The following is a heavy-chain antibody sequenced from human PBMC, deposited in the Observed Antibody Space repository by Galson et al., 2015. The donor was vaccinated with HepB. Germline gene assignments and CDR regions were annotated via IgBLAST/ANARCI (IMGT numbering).Heavy chain of an antibody. V-gene: IGHV1-8*01. CDR3: ARYSNHQIYYYYYYMDV. D-gene: IGHD4-11*01. J-gene: IGHJ6*03. Sequence: SVKVSCKASGYTFTSYDINWVRQATGQGLEWMGWMNPNSGNTGYAQKFQGRVTMTRNTSISTAYMELSSLRSEDTAVYYCARYSNHQIYYYYYYMDVWGKGTTVTVSS. CDR1: GYTFTSYD. CDR2: MNPNSGNT.